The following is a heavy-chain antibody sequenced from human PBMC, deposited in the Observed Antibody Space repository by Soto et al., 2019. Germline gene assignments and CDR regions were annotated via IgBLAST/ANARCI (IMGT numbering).Heavy chain of an antibody. D-gene: IGHD4-17*01. J-gene: IGHJ4*02. Sequence: QVQLVESGGGVVQPGRSLRLSCAASGFTFSSYAMHWVRQAPGKGLEWVAVISYDGRNKYYADSVKGRFTISRDNSKNTLYRQMNRLRAEDTAVYDWARAWGGTTWDFDYWGQGTLVTVSS. CDR1: GFTFSSYA. CDR3: ARAWGGTTWDFDY. CDR2: ISYDGRNK. V-gene: IGHV3-30-3*01.